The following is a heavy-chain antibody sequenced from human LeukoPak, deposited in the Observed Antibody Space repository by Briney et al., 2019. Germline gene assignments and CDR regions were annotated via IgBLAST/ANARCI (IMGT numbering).Heavy chain of an antibody. Sequence: GGSLRLACAVSGFRFSSYNMNWVRQAPGKGLEWVSAISSGSGYMYYADSVKGRFTISRDNAKNSLYLQMNSLRAEDTAVYYCARDAPLPTQPDAFDIWGQGTMVTVSS. CDR2: ISSGSGYM. D-gene: IGHD2-2*01. CDR1: GFRFSSYN. J-gene: IGHJ3*02. V-gene: IGHV3-21*01. CDR3: ARDAPLPTQPDAFDI.